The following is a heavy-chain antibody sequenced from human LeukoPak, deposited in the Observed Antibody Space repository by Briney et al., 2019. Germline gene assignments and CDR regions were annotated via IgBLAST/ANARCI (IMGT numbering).Heavy chain of an antibody. CDR1: GFTFSSYG. V-gene: IGHV3-30*02. CDR3: AKGPGFYFDY. Sequence: GGSLRLSCAASGFTFSSYGMHWVRQAPGKGLEWVAFIRYDGSDKYYADSGKGRFTISRDNSKNTLYLQMNSLRSEDTAVYYCAKGPGFYFDYWGQGTLVTVSS. CDR2: IRYDGSDK. J-gene: IGHJ4*02.